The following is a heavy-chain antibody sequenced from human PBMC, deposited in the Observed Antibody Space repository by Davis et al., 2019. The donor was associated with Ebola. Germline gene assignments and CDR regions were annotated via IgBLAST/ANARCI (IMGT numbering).Heavy chain of an antibody. J-gene: IGHJ6*02. CDR2: ISSSSSTI. Sequence: ESLKISCAASGFTFSSYSMNCVRQAPWKGLEWVSYISSSSSTIYYADSVKGRFTISRDNAKNSLYLQMNSLRDEDTAVYYCARGGLYYYGMDVRGQGTTVTVSS. CDR3: ARGGLYYYGMDV. V-gene: IGHV3-48*02. D-gene: IGHD3-10*01. CDR1: GFTFSSYS.